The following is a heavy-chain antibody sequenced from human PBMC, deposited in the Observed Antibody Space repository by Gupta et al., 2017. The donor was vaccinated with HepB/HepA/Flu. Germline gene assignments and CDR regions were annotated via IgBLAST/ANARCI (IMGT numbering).Heavy chain of an antibody. D-gene: IGHD1-26*01. CDR3: ARWEKYRRVFDP. V-gene: IGHV4-4*07. CDR1: GTFINDEY. CDR2: VHSSETA. J-gene: IGHJ5*02. Sequence: QVQLQESGPGLVKPSETLSLTCSVSGTFINDEYWSWIRQAAGKGLECIGRVHSSETAVYNPSLKSRVTMSLDTAKNQFSLTLRSVTAADTAVYYCARWEKYRRVFDPWGQGTLVTVSS.